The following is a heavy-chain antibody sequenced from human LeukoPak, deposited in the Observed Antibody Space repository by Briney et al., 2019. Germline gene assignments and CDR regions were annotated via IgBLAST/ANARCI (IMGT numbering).Heavy chain of an antibody. J-gene: IGHJ2*01. D-gene: IGHD5-24*01. CDR3: ARDKGLEMATIHDYYWYFDL. V-gene: IGHV3-53*01. CDR2: IYSGGST. CDR1: GFTVSSNY. Sequence: GGSLRLSCAASGFTVSSNYMSWVRQAPGKGLEWVSVIYSGGSTYCADSVKGRFTISRDNSKNTLYLQTNSLRAEDTAVYYCARDKGLEMATIHDYYWYFDLWGRGTLVTVSS.